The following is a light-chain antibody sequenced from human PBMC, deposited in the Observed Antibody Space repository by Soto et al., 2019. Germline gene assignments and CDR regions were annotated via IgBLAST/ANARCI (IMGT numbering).Light chain of an antibody. Sequence: QSVLTQPPSASGTPGQRVTVSCSGSSSTIGSNNVAWYKKLAGSAPKLLIYENDQRPSGVPDRFSGSKSGTSASLAISGLQSEDEADYYCAAWDDSLIGPVFGGGTKLTVL. CDR3: AAWDDSLIGPV. CDR1: SSTIGSNN. J-gene: IGLJ3*02. CDR2: END. V-gene: IGLV1-44*01.